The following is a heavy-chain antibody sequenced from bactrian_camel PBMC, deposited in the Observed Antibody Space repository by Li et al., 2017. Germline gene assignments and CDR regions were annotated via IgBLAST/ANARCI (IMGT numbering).Heavy chain of an antibody. CDR3: AAEGGSATYCSGGHCCRVLDRRVSGN. D-gene: IGHD6*01. V-gene: IGHV3S26*01. CDR2: IDSDGST. J-gene: IGHJ4*01. Sequence: HVQLVESGGDLVQPGGSLRLSCAASGFTFSSYRMYWVRQYPGKEREGIAAIDSDGSTTYADSVKGRFTISQDNAKNTLSLQMNSLKPEDTAMYYCAAEGGSATYCSGGHCCRVLDRRVSGNWGQGTQVTVS. CDR1: GFTFSSYR.